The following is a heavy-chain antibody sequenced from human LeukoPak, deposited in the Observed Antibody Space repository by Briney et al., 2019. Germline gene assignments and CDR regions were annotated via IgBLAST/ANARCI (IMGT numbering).Heavy chain of an antibody. Sequence: PSETLSLTCTVSGGSISSSSYYWGWIRQPPGKGLEWIGSIYYSGSTYYNPSLKSRVTISVDTSKNQFSLKLSSVTAADTAVYYCARGPENTYYYDSSGYYWDYWGQGTLVTVSS. CDR1: GGSISSSSYY. CDR2: IYYSGST. J-gene: IGHJ4*02. V-gene: IGHV4-39*07. D-gene: IGHD3-22*01. CDR3: ARGPENTYYYDSSGYYWDY.